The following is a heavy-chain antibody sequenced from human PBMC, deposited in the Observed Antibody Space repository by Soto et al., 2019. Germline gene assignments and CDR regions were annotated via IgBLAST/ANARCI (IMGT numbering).Heavy chain of an antibody. J-gene: IGHJ4*02. CDR3: VRGWYNEVWGYYFDY. V-gene: IGHV1-46*01. D-gene: IGHD1-20*01. Sequence: ASVKLSCKAIGYSFTSHYMHWVRQAPGQGLEWMGTIYPGGVNIAYAQKFQGRVTMTKDTSTSTVYMELTSLTSEDTAVYYCVRGWYNEVWGYYFDYWGQGTLVTVSS. CDR2: IYPGGVNI. CDR1: GYSFTSHY.